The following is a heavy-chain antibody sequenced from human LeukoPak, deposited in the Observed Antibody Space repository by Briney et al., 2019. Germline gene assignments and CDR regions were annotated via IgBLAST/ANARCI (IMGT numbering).Heavy chain of an antibody. D-gene: IGHD4-23*01. Sequence: SETLSLTCAVYGGSFSGYYWSWIRQPPGKGLEWIGEINHSGSTIYNPSLKSRVTISVDTSKNQFSLKLSSVTAADTAVYYCARGNPPPTTVVTLGVYYFDYWGQGTLVTVSS. CDR2: INHSGST. V-gene: IGHV4-34*01. CDR3: ARGNPPPTTVVTLGVYYFDY. J-gene: IGHJ4*02. CDR1: GGSFSGYY.